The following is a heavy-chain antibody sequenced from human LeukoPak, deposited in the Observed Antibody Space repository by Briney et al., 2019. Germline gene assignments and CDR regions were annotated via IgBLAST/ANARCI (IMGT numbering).Heavy chain of an antibody. J-gene: IGHJ5*02. CDR1: GGSIISGGYS. V-gene: IGHV4-30-2*01. CDR2: IYHSGST. D-gene: IGHD1-14*01. CDR3: ARGSLRIKTGYNWFDP. Sequence: PSETLSLTCAVSGGSIISGGYSWSWIRQPPGKGLEWIGYIYHSGSTYYNPSLKSRVTISVDRSKNQFSLKLSSVTAADTAVYYCARGSLRIKTGYNWFDPWGQGTLVTVSS.